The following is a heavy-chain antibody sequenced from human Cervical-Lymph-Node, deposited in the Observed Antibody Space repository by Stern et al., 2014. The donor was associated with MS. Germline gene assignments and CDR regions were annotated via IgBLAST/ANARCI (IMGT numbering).Heavy chain of an antibody. J-gene: IGHJ5*02. CDR2: INPKSGST. V-gene: IGHV1-2*02. CDR3: TRALRIADRPSPGGHWFDP. CDR1: GYIFTDYY. D-gene: IGHD6-6*01. Sequence: VQLVESGAEVAKPGASVKVSCKASGYIFTDYYLHWVRQAPGQGLEWMGRINPKSGSTSYAQSFQGRVTLTRDTSITTAYMDLSRLTSDDTAVYYCTRALRIADRPSPGGHWFDPWGQGTLVIVSS.